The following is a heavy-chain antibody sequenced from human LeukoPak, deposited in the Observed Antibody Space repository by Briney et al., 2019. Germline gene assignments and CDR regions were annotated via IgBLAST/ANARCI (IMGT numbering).Heavy chain of an antibody. Sequence: PGGSLRLSCAASGLTFSDYYMSWIRQAPGKGLEWVSYISGSGSTIYYADSVKGRFTISRDNAKNSLYLQMNSLRAEDTAVYYCTRDPPRYYYDDSGYSYWGQGTLVTVSS. J-gene: IGHJ4*02. CDR2: ISGSGSTI. CDR1: GLTFSDYY. V-gene: IGHV3-11*01. D-gene: IGHD3-22*01. CDR3: TRDPPRYYYDDSGYSY.